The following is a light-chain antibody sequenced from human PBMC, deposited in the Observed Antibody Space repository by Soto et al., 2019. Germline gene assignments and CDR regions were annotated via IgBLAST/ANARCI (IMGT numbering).Light chain of an antibody. CDR3: QQRSDWWT. V-gene: IGKV3-11*01. Sequence: EIVLTHSPATLSLSPGERATLSCRASQSVSSYLAWYQQKPGQAPRLLIYDASNRATGIPARFSGSGSGTDFTLTISSLEPEDFAVYYCQQRSDWWTFGQGTKVDIK. CDR2: DAS. J-gene: IGKJ1*01. CDR1: QSVSSY.